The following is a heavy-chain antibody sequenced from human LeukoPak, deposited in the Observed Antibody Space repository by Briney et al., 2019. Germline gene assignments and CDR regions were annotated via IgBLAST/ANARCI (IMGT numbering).Heavy chain of an antibody. CDR3: TRASNGSGSYSIFDY. CDR2: IRSKAYGGTT. Sequence: GGSLRLSCTASGFTFGDYAMSWVRQAPGKGLEWVGFIRSKAYGGTTEYAASVKGRFTISRDDSKSIAYLQMNSLKTEDTAVYYCTRASNGSGSYSIFDYWGQGTLVTVSS. J-gene: IGHJ4*02. D-gene: IGHD3-10*01. V-gene: IGHV3-49*04. CDR1: GFTFGDYA.